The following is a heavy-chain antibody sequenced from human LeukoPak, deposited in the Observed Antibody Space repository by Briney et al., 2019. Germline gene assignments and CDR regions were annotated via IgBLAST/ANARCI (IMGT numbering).Heavy chain of an antibody. CDR2: ISSSSSYI. V-gene: IGHV3-21*01. CDR1: GFTFSSNS. Sequence: GGSLRLSCAASGFTFSSNSMNWVRQAPGKGLEWVSSISSSSSYIYYADSMKGRFTISRDNAKNSLYLQMNSLRAGDTAVYYCARAILGITDWYFDLWGRGTLVTVSS. J-gene: IGHJ2*01. CDR3: ARAILGITDWYFDL. D-gene: IGHD1-26*01.